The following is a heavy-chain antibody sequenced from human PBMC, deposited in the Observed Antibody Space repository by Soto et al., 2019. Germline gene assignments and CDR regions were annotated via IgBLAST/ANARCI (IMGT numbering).Heavy chain of an antibody. CDR3: ARVRITTGGDAFEL. CDR1: GGTFSTYI. CDR2: IIPIPDIT. V-gene: IGHV1-69*02. D-gene: IGHD3-3*01. Sequence: QVQLVQSGAEVRKPGSSVKVSCKAPGGTFSTYIISWVRQAPGQGIEWMGRIIPIPDITTYAQKFQGRVTVTADRSTSTAHMELTSLKSEDMAVYYCARVRITTGGDAFELWGPGKVVSVSS. J-gene: IGHJ3*01.